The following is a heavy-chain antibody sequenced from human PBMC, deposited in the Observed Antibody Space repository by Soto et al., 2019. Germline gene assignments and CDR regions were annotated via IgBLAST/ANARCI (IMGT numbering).Heavy chain of an antibody. CDR2: IYYSGST. V-gene: IGHV4-59*12. D-gene: IGHD6-13*01. CDR3: ARESEQQLVG. CDR1: GGSISSYY. Sequence: SETLSLTCTVSGGSISSYYWSWIRQPPGKGLEWIGYIYYSGSTNYNPSLKSRVTISVDTSKNQFSLKLSSVTAADTAVYYCARESEQQLVGWGQGTLVTVSS. J-gene: IGHJ4*02.